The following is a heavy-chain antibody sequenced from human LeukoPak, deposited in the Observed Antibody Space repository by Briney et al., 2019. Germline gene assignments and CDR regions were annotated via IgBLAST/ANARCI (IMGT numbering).Heavy chain of an antibody. Sequence: GGSLRLSCAASGFTVSSNYMNWVRQAPGKGLEWVSVIYGDYIDNTYYADSVKGRFTISRDNSKNTLYLQMNSLRAEDTAVYYCAKVSADVVVVAAPIRRGYYMDVWGKGTTVTVSS. D-gene: IGHD2-2*02. CDR3: AKVSADVVVVAAPIRRGYYMDV. CDR1: GFTVSSNY. CDR2: IYGDYIDNT. V-gene: IGHV3-53*01. J-gene: IGHJ6*03.